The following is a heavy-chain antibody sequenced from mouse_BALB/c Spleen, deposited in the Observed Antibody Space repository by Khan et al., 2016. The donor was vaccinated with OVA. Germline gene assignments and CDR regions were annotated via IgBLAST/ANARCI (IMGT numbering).Heavy chain of an antibody. CDR3: ARIKKIVATYFDY. CDR2: TNPTNGRT. CDR1: GYTFTSYW. Sequence: VQLQQSGAELVKAGASVKMSCKASGYTFTSYWMHWVKQRLGQGLEWFAETNPTNGRTYYNEKFKSKATLTVDKSSSTASLQLSGPTFEDSAVYYCARIKKIVATYFDYWGQGTTLTVSS. V-gene: IGHV1S81*02. J-gene: IGHJ2*01. D-gene: IGHD1-1*01.